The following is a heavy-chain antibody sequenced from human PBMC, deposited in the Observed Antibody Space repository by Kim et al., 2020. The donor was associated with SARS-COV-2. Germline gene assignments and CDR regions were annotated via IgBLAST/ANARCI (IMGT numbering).Heavy chain of an antibody. Sequence: GGSLRLSCAASGFTFGDYAVHWVRQAPGKGLEWVSGISWNSGSIGYADSVKGRFTISRDNAKNSLYLQMNSLRAEDTALYYCAKASRGSSWLSDFDYWGQGTLVTASS. D-gene: IGHD6-13*01. V-gene: IGHV3-9*01. CDR2: ISWNSGSI. J-gene: IGHJ4*02. CDR1: GFTFGDYA. CDR3: AKASRGSSWLSDFDY.